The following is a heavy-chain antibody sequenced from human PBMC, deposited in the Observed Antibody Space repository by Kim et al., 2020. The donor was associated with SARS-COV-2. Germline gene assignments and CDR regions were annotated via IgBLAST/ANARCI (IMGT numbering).Heavy chain of an antibody. J-gene: IGHJ5*02. CDR3: TRALPPSSSGWRYNWFEP. CDR2: IRSKAYGGTT. Sequence: GGSLRLSCTASGFTFGDYAMSWVRQAPGKGLEWVGFIRSKAYGGTTEYAASVKGRFTISRDDSKSIAYLQMNSLKTEDTAVYYCTRALPPSSSGWRYNWFEPWGQGTLVTVSA. CDR1: GFTFGDYA. V-gene: IGHV3-49*04. D-gene: IGHD6-19*01.